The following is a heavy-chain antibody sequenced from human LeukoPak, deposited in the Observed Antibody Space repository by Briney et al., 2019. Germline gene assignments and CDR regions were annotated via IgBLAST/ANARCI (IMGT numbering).Heavy chain of an antibody. J-gene: IGHJ5*02. CDR2: INPNSGGT. Sequence: GASVKVSCKASGYTFTGYYMHWVRQAPGQGLEWMGWINPNSGGTNYAQKFQGRVTMTRDTSISTAYMELSRLRSDDTAVYYCAREGVTMNSPWFDPWGQGTLVTVSS. D-gene: IGHD3-10*01. V-gene: IGHV1-2*02. CDR1: GYTFTGYY. CDR3: AREGVTMNSPWFDP.